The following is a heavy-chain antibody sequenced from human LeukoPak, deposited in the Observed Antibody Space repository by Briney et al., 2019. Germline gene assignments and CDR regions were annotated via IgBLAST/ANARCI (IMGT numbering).Heavy chain of an antibody. V-gene: IGHV3-21*01. J-gene: IGHJ4*02. Sequence: GGSLRLSCAASGFTFSSYSMNWVRQAPGKGLEWVSSISSNSRYTYYADSVKGRFTISRDNAKSSLYLQMNSLRAEDTAVYYCARVYRRYFDYWGQGTLVTVSS. CDR3: ARVYRRYFDY. D-gene: IGHD1-14*01. CDR2: ISSNSRYT. CDR1: GFTFSSYS.